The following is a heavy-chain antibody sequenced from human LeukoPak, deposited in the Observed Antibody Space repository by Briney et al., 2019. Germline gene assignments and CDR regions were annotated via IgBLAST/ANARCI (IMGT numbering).Heavy chain of an antibody. CDR2: IQGDGDTK. CDR3: ARDHKGIAARPYFDY. CDR1: GFTFSSYW. V-gene: IGHV3-7*01. Sequence: GGSLRLSCAASGFTFSSYWMSWVRQAPGKGLEWVANIQGDGDTKYYVDSVKGRFTISRDNAKNSLYLQMNSLRAEDTAVYYCARDHKGIAARPYFDYWGQGTLVTVSS. J-gene: IGHJ4*02. D-gene: IGHD6-6*01.